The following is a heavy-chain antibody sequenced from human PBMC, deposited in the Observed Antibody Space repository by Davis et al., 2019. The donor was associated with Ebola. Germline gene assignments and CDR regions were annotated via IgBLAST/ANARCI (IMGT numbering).Heavy chain of an antibody. V-gene: IGHV3-30*03. CDR3: ARVHVALVVAYYFDY. Sequence: PGGSLRLSCAASGFTFSSYGMHWVRQAPGKGLEWVAVISYDGSNKYYADSVKGRFTISRDNSKNTLYLQMNSLRAEDTAVYYCARVHVALVVAYYFDYWGQGTLVTVSS. CDR1: GFTFSSYG. CDR2: ISYDGSNK. J-gene: IGHJ4*02. D-gene: IGHD3-22*01.